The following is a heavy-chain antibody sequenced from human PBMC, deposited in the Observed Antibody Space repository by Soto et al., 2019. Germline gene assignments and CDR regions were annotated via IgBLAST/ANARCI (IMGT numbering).Heavy chain of an antibody. V-gene: IGHV4-34*01. D-gene: IGHD6-6*01. CDR1: GGSFIGYY. CDR2: INHSGGT. J-gene: IGHJ6*03. CDR3: ARGQRKGSSSSVVIYYYMDV. Sequence: SETLSLTCAVYGGSFIGYYWSWIRQPPWKGLEWIGEINHSGGTNYNPSLKSRVTISVDTSKNQFSLKLSSVTAADTAVYYCARGQRKGSSSSVVIYYYMDVWGKGTTVTVSS.